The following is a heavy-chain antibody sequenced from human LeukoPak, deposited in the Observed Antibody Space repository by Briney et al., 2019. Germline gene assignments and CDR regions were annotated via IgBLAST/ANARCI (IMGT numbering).Heavy chain of an antibody. Sequence: GSLRLSCAASGFTFSSYAMSWVRQAPGKGLQWVGHIRSETDGATTDYAAAVQGRFTISRDDSKKMLYLEMNSLKTEDTGLYYCTTDLNQRLKWFGNPLDHWGQGTPVTVSS. D-gene: IGHD3-10*01. CDR2: IRSETDGATT. J-gene: IGHJ4*02. CDR1: GFTFSSYA. V-gene: IGHV3-15*01. CDR3: TTDLNQRLKWFGNPLDH.